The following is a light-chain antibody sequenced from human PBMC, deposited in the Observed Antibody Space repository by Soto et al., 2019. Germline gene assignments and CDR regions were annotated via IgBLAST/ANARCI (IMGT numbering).Light chain of an antibody. V-gene: IGLV2-23*01. CDR2: GGN. J-gene: IGLJ2*01. Sequence: QSALTQPASMSGSPGQSITISCTGTSSDIGAYDLVSWYQQHPGKAPKFLIYGGNKRPSGVSNRFSGSKSGNTASLTIFGLQAEDEADYHCCSYAGGATSVCGGGTKLTVL. CDR1: SSDIGAYDL. CDR3: CSYAGGATSV.